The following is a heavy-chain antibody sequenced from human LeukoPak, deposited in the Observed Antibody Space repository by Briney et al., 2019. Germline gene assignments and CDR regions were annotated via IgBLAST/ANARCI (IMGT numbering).Heavy chain of an antibody. CDR2: INPNSGGT. V-gene: IGHV1-2*02. CDR1: GYTFTGYN. CDR3: ASLGGYCTNGVCYTRHYYYGMDV. Sequence: WASVKVSCKASGYTFTGYNMHWVRQAPGQGLEWMGWINPNSGGTNYAQKFQGRVTMTRDTSISTAYMELSRLRSDDTAVYYCASLGGYCTNGVCYTRHYYYGMDVWGQGTTVTVSS. J-gene: IGHJ6*02. D-gene: IGHD2-8*01.